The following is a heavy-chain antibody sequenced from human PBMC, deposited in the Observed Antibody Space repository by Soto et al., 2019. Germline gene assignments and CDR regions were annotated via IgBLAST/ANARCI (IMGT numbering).Heavy chain of an antibody. CDR1: GYTFTNYD. Sequence: ASVKVSCKASGYTFTNYDINWVRQAPGQGLEWMGWISAYNGNTNYAQKVQGRVTMTTDTSTTTAYMELRSLRPDDTAVYYCARGHLRGSYRWDTFDIWGQGTMVTVSS. D-gene: IGHD3-16*02. V-gene: IGHV1-18*04. CDR2: ISAYNGNT. J-gene: IGHJ3*02. CDR3: ARGHLRGSYRWDTFDI.